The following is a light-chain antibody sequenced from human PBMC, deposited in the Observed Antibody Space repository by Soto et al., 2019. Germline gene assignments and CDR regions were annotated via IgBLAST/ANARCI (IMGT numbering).Light chain of an antibody. CDR3: QQYGTSPTWT. CDR1: QSLTSRY. J-gene: IGKJ1*01. V-gene: IGKV3-20*01. CDR2: GAS. Sequence: EIVLTQSPGTLSLSPGERATLSCRASQSLTSRYLAWYRQKPGQAPRLLIYGASTRATGIPDRFSGSGSGTDFTLTISRLEPEDFAVYYCQQYGTSPTWTFGQGTKVDIK.